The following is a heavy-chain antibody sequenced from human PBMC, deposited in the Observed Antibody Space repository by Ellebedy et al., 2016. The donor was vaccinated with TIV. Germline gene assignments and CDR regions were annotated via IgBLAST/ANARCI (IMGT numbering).Heavy chain of an antibody. J-gene: IGHJ4*02. D-gene: IGHD1-1*01. Sequence: GESLKISCAVSGFTFSTSWMSWVRQAPGQGLEWVANMNGDGNERYYGDSVEGRFTISRDNTRNSLYLQMNSLRADDTAVYYCTKDGSGTMNFWGQGTLVTVSS. CDR2: MNGDGNER. CDR1: GFTFSTSW. CDR3: TKDGSGTMNF. V-gene: IGHV3-7*01.